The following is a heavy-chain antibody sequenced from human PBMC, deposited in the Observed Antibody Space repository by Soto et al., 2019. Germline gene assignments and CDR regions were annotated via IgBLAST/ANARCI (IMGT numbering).Heavy chain of an antibody. Sequence: QVQLVQSGAEVKKPGSSVKVSCKASGGTFSSYAISWVRQAPGQGLEWMGGIIPIFGTANYAQKFQGRVTITADESTSTAYMELSSLRAEDTAVYYCASRAYYDFCSGSLNYGMDVWGQGTTVTVSS. J-gene: IGHJ6*02. CDR3: ASRAYYDFCSGSLNYGMDV. CDR1: GGTFSSYA. CDR2: IIPIFGTA. V-gene: IGHV1-69*12. D-gene: IGHD3-3*01.